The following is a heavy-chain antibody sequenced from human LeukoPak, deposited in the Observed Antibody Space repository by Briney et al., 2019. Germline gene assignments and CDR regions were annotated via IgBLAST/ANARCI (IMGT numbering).Heavy chain of an antibody. V-gene: IGHV1-18*01. CDR2: ISAYNGKT. Sequence: ASVKVSCKASGYTFTSFGISWVRQAPGQGPEWMGWISAYNGKTNYAQNLQGRVTMTTDTSTTTAYMELRSLRSDDTVVYYCAVRSGTYPYYFDYWGQGTLVTVSS. D-gene: IGHD1-26*01. J-gene: IGHJ4*02. CDR3: AVRSGTYPYYFDY. CDR1: GYTFTSFG.